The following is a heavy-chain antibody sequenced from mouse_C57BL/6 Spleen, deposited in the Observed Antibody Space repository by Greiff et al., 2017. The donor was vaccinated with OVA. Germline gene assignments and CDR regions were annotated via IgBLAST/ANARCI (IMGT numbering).Heavy chain of an antibody. CDR1: GYTFTDYY. V-gene: IGHV1-26*01. CDR2: INPNNGGT. CDR3: ARSPHYGSSSEWFAY. J-gene: IGHJ3*01. Sequence: VQLQQSGPELVKPGASVKISCKASGYTFTDYYMNWVKQSHGKSLEWIGDINPNNGGTSYNQKFKGKATLTVDKSSSTAYMELRSLTSEDSAVYYCARSPHYGSSSEWFAYWGQGTLVTVSA. D-gene: IGHD1-1*01.